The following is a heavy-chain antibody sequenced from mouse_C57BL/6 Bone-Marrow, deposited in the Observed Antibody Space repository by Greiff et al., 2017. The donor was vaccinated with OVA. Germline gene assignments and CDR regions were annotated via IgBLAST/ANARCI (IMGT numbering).Heavy chain of an antibody. J-gene: IGHJ2*01. V-gene: IGHV1-85*01. CDR3: AREDDGYYLYYFDY. Sequence: QVQLQQSGPELVKPGASVKLSCKASGYTFTSYDINWVKQRPGQGLEWIGWIYPRDGSPKYNEKFKGKATLTVDTSSSTASMELHSLTSEDSAVYFCAREDDGYYLYYFDYWGQGTTLTVSS. CDR1: GYTFTSYD. CDR2: IYPRDGSP. D-gene: IGHD2-3*01.